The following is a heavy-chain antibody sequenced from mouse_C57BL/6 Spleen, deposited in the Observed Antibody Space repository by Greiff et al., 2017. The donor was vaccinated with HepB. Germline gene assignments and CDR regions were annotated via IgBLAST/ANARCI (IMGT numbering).Heavy chain of an antibody. D-gene: IGHD1-1*02. CDR2: IDPETGGT. J-gene: IGHJ4*01. CDR3: PLWHWTRAMDY. Sequence: QVQLQQSGAELVRPGASVTLSCKASGYTFTDYEMHWVKQTPVHGLEWIGAIDPETGGTAYNQKFKGKAILTADKSSSTAYMELRSLTSEDSAVYYCPLWHWTRAMDYWGQGTSVTVSS. V-gene: IGHV1-15*01. CDR1: GYTFTDYE.